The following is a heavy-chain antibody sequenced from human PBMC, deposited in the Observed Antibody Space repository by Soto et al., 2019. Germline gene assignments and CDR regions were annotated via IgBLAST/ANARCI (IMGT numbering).Heavy chain of an antibody. CDR2: ISAYNGNT. J-gene: IGHJ6*02. V-gene: IGHV1-18*01. CDR1: GYTFTSYG. CDR3: ARGGLRGDLVVVPAAPPYYYYGMDV. Sequence: VASVKVSCKASGYTFTSYGISWVRQAPGQGLEWMGWISAYNGNTNYAQKLQGRVTMTTDTSTSTAYMELRSLRSDDTAVYYCARGGLRGDLVVVPAAPPYYYYGMDVWGQGTTVAVSS. D-gene: IGHD2-2*01.